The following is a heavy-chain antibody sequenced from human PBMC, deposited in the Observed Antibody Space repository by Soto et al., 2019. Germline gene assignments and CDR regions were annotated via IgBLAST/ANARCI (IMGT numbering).Heavy chain of an antibody. CDR2: ISFDGSKT. CDR3: AKDPTMAVDSPSGD. J-gene: IGHJ4*02. Sequence: QVQLVESGGGVVQPGRSLRLSCAASGFTFSSYGMHWVRQAPARGLEWLSVISFDGSKTYYADSVKGRFTISRDNSKNTLYLQMSSLRPDDTAVYYCAKDPTMAVDSPSGDWGSGTLVIVSS. D-gene: IGHD3-10*01. V-gene: IGHV3-30*18. CDR1: GFTFSSYG.